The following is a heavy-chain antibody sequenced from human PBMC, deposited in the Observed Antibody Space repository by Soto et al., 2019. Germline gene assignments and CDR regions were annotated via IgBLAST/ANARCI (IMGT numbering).Heavy chain of an antibody. Sequence: PSETLSLTCTVSGSSISSSFGSWIRQPPGRGLEWIGYIYYSGSTNYNPSLKSQVTISVDTSKNQFSLKLSSVTATDTAVYYCARQDSSGYGFDYWGQGTLVTVSS. D-gene: IGHD3-22*01. J-gene: IGHJ4*02. CDR2: IYYSGST. V-gene: IGHV4-59*08. CDR3: ARQDSSGYGFDY. CDR1: GSSISSSF.